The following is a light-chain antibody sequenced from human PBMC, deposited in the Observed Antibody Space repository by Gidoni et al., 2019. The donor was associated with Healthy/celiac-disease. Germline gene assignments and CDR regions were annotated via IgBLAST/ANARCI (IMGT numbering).Light chain of an antibody. CDR3: QQYDNLPPVRYT. J-gene: IGKJ2*01. Sequence: DIQMTQSPSSLSASVGDRVTITCQASQDISNYLNWYQQKPGKAPKLLIYDASNLDKGVPSRLSGSGSGTYFTFTISSLQPEDIATYYCQQYDNLPPVRYTFGQGTKLEIK. CDR1: QDISNY. CDR2: DAS. V-gene: IGKV1-33*01.